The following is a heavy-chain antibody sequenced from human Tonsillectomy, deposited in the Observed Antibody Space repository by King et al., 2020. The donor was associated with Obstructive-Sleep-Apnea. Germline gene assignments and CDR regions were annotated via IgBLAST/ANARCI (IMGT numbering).Heavy chain of an antibody. J-gene: IGHJ5*02. CDR3: VSDGIASGIYFSNWFDP. CDR2: IYYSGNP. V-gene: IGHV4-31*03. D-gene: IGHD3-10*01. CDR1: GDSLSSGTYY. Sequence: QLQESGPGLVKPSQTLSLTCTVSGDSLSSGTYYWSWVRQHPGKGLEWIGYIYYSGNPYYNPSLKSRVTISIDTSKNQFSLKLTSVTAADTAVYYCVSDGIASGIYFSNWFDPWGQGTLVTVSS.